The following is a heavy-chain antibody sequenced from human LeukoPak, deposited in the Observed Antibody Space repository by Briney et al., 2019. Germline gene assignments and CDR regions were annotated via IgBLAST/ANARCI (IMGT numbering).Heavy chain of an antibody. J-gene: IGHJ4*02. CDR2: ISGSGGST. Sequence: PGGSLRLSCAASGFTFSSYAMSWVRQAPGKGLEWVSAISGSGGSTYYADSVKGQFTISRDNSKNTLYLQMNSLRAEDTAVYYYAKASTMVRGVIITRGYFDYWGQGTLVTVSS. V-gene: IGHV3-23*01. D-gene: IGHD3-10*01. CDR1: GFTFSSYA. CDR3: AKASTMVRGVIITRGYFDY.